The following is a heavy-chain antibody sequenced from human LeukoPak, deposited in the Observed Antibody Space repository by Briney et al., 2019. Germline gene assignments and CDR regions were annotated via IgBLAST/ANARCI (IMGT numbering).Heavy chain of an antibody. V-gene: IGHV3-23*01. CDR3: TRSSGSYRPFDS. Sequence: PGGSLRLSCAASGFTFSSYAMSWLPQAPGKGREGVSAISGSGANTYHTDHVKGRLTISRDNSKNSLYLQMNSLRAADAAVYYCTRSSGSYRPFDSWGKGTLVTV. CDR2: ISGSGANT. CDR1: GFTFSSYA. D-gene: IGHD3-22*01. J-gene: IGHJ4*02.